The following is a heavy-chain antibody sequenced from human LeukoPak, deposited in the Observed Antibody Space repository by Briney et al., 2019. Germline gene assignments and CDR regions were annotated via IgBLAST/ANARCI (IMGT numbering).Heavy chain of an antibody. CDR1: GFTVSSNY. CDR2: IKQDGSEK. V-gene: IGHV3-7*01. J-gene: IGHJ4*02. Sequence: GGSLRLSCAASGFTVSSNYMSWVRQAPGKGLEWVANIKQDGSEKYYVDSVKGRFTISRDNAKNSLYLQMNSLRAEDTAVYYCARDGLLGIAAAGMGYWGQGTLVTVSS. D-gene: IGHD6-13*01. CDR3: ARDGLLGIAAAGMGY.